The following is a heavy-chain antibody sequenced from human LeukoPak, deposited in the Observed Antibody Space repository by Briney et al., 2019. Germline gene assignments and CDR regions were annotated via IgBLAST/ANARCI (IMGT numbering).Heavy chain of an antibody. CDR1: GGSISSTSYY. CDR2: IYYSGST. J-gene: IGHJ4*02. CDR3: ASTNYYDSSGQSPFDY. V-gene: IGHV4-39*07. D-gene: IGHD3-22*01. Sequence: PSETLSLTCTVSGGSISSTSYYWGWIRQPPGKGLEWIGSIYYSGSTYYNPSLKSRVTISVDTSKNQFSLKLSSVTAADTAVYYCASTNYYDSSGQSPFDYWGQGTLVTVSS.